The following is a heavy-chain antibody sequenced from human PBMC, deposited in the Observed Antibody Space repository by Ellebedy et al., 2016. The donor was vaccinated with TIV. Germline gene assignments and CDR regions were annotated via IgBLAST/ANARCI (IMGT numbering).Heavy chain of an antibody. J-gene: IGHJ2*01. CDR3: ARGRGSIWGSLYFDL. Sequence: SGPTLVKPTQTLTLTCTFPGFSLITYGVGVGWIRQPPGKTLEWLALIYWCDEKHYSPSLKNRVIIANDKSRDQVVLTMTNLDPVDTATYYCARGRGSIWGSLYFDLWGRGTLVTVSS. V-gene: IGHV2-5*01. D-gene: IGHD3-16*01. CDR2: IYWCDEK. CDR1: GFSLITYGVG.